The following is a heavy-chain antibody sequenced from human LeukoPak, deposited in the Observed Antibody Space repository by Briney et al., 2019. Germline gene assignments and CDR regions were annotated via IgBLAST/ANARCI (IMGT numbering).Heavy chain of an antibody. CDR2: IKNKANSYTT. CDR3: TDVGAGGDY. CDR1: GFTFSDHY. D-gene: IGHD1-26*01. J-gene: IGHJ4*02. Sequence: PGGSLRLSCAASGFTFSDHYMDWVRQAPGKGLEWVGQIKNKANSYTTEYAASVKGRFIISRDDSKNSVYLQMNSLKTEDTAVYYCTDVGAGGDYWGQGTLVTVSS. V-gene: IGHV3-72*01.